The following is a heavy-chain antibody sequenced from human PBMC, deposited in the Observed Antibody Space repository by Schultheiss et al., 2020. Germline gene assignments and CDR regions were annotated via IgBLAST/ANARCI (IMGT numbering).Heavy chain of an antibody. V-gene: IGHV3-23*01. CDR2: ISGSGYTT. CDR1: EFTFSSYA. Sequence: GESLRLSCAASEFTFSSYAMSWVRQAPGKGLEWVSVISGSGYTTYYADSVKGRFTISRDNAKNSLYLQMSSLRAGDTAVYYCARGLSSGWNDVYDIRGQGTMVTVSS. D-gene: IGHD6-19*01. CDR3: ARGLSSGWNDVYDI. J-gene: IGHJ3*02.